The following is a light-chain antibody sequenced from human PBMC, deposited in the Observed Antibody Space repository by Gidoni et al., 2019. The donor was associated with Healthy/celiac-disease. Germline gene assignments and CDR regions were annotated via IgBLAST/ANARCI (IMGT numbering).Light chain of an antibody. V-gene: IGKV1-39*01. CDR1: QSMRSY. CDR3: QQSYRTPYT. J-gene: IGKJ2*01. Sequence: MQMTQSPSSLAASLGDRVTITCRASQSMRSYLNWYQQKPGKAPKLLIYAASSLQSGVPSRFSGSGSGTDFTLNISSLQPEDFAIYYCQQSYRTPYTFGQGTKLEIK. CDR2: AAS.